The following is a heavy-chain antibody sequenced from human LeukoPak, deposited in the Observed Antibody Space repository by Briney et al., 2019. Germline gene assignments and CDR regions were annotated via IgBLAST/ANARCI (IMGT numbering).Heavy chain of an antibody. V-gene: IGHV1-46*01. Sequence: ASVKVSCKASGYTFTTYYKHWVRQAPGQGLEWMGIINPSGGSTSYAQKFQGRVTMTRDTSTSTVYMELSSLRSEDTAVYYCARGVRVPATITYWFDPWGQGTLVTVSS. D-gene: IGHD2-2*02. CDR1: GYTFTTYY. CDR2: INPSGGST. J-gene: IGHJ5*02. CDR3: ARGVRVPATITYWFDP.